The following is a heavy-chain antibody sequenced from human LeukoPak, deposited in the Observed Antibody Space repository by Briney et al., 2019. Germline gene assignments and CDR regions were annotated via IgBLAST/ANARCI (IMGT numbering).Heavy chain of an antibody. CDR3: ARDLGGSKGAAFDI. CDR2: IYYSGST. Sequence: SETLSLTCTVSGGSISSYYWSWIRQPPGKGLEWIGYIYYSGSTNYNPSLKSRVTISVDTSKNQFSLKLSSVTAADTAVYYCARDLGGSKGAAFDIWGQGTMVTVSS. J-gene: IGHJ3*02. CDR1: GGSISSYY. V-gene: IGHV4-59*12. D-gene: IGHD3-16*01.